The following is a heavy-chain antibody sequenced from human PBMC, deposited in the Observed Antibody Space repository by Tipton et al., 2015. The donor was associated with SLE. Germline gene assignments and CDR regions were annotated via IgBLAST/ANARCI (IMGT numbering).Heavy chain of an antibody. CDR2: IYYSGST. CDR3: ARLGGSYLFYFDY. J-gene: IGHJ4*02. Sequence: TLSLTCTVSGGSISSGGYYWSWIRQHPGKGLEWIGYIYYSGSTYYNPSLKSRVTISVDTSKNQFSLKLSSVTAADTAVYYCARLGGSYLFYFDYWGQGTLVTVSS. CDR1: GGSISSGGYY. D-gene: IGHD1-26*01. V-gene: IGHV4-31*03.